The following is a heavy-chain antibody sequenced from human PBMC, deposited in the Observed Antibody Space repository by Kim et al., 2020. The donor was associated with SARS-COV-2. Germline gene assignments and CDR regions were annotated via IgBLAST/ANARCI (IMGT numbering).Heavy chain of an antibody. Sequence: SETLSLTCAVYGGSFSGYYWSWIRQPPGKGLEWIGEINHSGSTNYNPSLKSRVTISVDTSKNQFSLKLSSVTAADTAVYYCARLVVVPAARYSGSYYSGAFDIWGQGTMVTVSS. J-gene: IGHJ3*02. CDR2: INHSGST. D-gene: IGHD1-26*01. V-gene: IGHV4-34*01. CDR1: GGSFSGYY. CDR3: ARLVVVPAARYSGSYYSGAFDI.